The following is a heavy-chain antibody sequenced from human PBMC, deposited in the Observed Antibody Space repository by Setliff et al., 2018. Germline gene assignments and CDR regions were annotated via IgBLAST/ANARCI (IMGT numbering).Heavy chain of an antibody. Sequence: SETLSLTCTVSGVSTSSGDYYWSWIRQPPGKGLEWIGYIYNSGSTYYNPSLKSRVSISLDTSNNQFSPKVNSVTAADTAVYYCARANGDFVSHSFDYWGQGTLVTVSS. CDR3: ARANGDFVSHSFDY. V-gene: IGHV4-30-4*08. J-gene: IGHJ4*02. CDR2: IYNSGST. D-gene: IGHD4-17*01. CDR1: GVSTSSGDYY.